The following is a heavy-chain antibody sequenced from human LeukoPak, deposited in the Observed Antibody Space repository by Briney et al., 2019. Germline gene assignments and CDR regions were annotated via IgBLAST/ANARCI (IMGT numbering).Heavy chain of an antibody. CDR3: AKPYYYDSSGYYYTDAFDI. CDR2: ISGSGGST. J-gene: IGHJ3*02. CDR1: GFTFSSYA. D-gene: IGHD3-22*01. Sequence: PGGSLRLSCAAYGFTFSSYAMSWVRQAPGKGLEWVSAISGSGGSTYYADSVKGRFTISRDNSKNTLYLQMNSLRAEDTAVYYCAKPYYYDSSGYYYTDAFDIRGQGTMVTVSS. V-gene: IGHV3-23*01.